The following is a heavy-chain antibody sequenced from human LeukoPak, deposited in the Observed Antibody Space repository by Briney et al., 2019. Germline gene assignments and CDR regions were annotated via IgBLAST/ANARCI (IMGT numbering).Heavy chain of an antibody. CDR2: IYYSGST. V-gene: IGHV4-59*01. CDR3: AAGGMVRGVIIY. CDR1: GGSISSYY. Sequence: SETLSLTCTVSGGSISSYYWSWIRQPPGKGLEWIGYIYYSGSTNYNPSLKSRVTISVDTSKNQFSLKLSSVTAADTAVYYCAAGGMVRGVIIYWGQGTLVTVSS. D-gene: IGHD3-10*01. J-gene: IGHJ4*02.